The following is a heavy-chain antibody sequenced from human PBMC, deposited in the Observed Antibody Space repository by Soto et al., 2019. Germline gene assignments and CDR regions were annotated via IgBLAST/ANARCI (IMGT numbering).Heavy chain of an antibody. CDR1: GGSISSYY. CDR3: ARGDILTGYYWFDP. J-gene: IGHJ5*02. Sequence: SETLSLTCTVSGGSISSYYWSWIRQPPGKGLEWIGYIYYSGSTNYNPSLKSRVTISVDTSKNQFSLKLSSVTAADTAVYYCARGDILTGYYWFDPCGQGTRVTGS. D-gene: IGHD3-9*01. CDR2: IYYSGST. V-gene: IGHV4-59*01.